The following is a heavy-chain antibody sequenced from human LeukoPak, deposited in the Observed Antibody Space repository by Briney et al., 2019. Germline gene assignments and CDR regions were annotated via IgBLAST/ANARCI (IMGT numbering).Heavy chain of an antibody. CDR1: GGSFSGYY. CDR2: INHSGST. Sequence: SETLSLTCAVYGGSFSGYYWSWIRQPPGKGLEWIGEINHSGSTNYNPSLKSRVTISVDTSKNQFSLKLSSVTAADTAVYYCARGGGDYDILTGYPQFDYWGQGTLVTVSS. V-gene: IGHV4-34*01. CDR3: ARGGGDYDILTGYPQFDY. J-gene: IGHJ4*02. D-gene: IGHD3-9*01.